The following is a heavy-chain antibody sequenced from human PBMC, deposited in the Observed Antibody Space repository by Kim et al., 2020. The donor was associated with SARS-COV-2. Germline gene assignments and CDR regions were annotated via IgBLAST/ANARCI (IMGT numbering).Heavy chain of an antibody. CDR2: INHSGST. V-gene: IGHV4-34*01. Sequence: SETLSLTCAVYGGSFSGYYWSWIRQPPGKGLEWIGEINHSGSTNYNPSLTSRVTISVDTSKNQFSLKLSSVTAADTAVYYCASGSRAAGYYYYGMDVWG. J-gene: IGHJ6*02. D-gene: IGHD6-13*01. CDR1: GGSFSGYY. CDR3: ASGSRAAGYYYYGMDV.